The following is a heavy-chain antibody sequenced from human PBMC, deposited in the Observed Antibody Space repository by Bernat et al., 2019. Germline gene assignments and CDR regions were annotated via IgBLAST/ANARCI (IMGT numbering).Heavy chain of an antibody. CDR1: GYSFTSYW. J-gene: IGHJ4*02. V-gene: IGHV5-51*03. CDR2: FYPGDSDT. D-gene: IGHD6-13*01. Sequence: EVQLVQSGAEVKKPGESLKISCKGSGYSFTSYWIGWVRQMPGKGLEWMGIFYPGDSDTRYSPSFQGQVTISADKSVSTAYLQWSRLKASDTAMYYCARLGAASPSGYPFDYWGQETLVTVSS. CDR3: ARLGAASPSGYPFDY.